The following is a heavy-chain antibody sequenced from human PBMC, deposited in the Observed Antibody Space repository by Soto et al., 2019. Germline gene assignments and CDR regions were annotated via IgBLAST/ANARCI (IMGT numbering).Heavy chain of an antibody. CDR1: GYTFTSYG. CDR2: ISAYNGNT. J-gene: IGHJ6*02. CDR3: ATMKGGYQSYYYGMDV. Sequence: ASVKVSCKASGYTFTSYGISWVRQAPGQGLEWVGGISAYNGNTNYAQKLQGRVTITADESTSTAYMELSSLRSEDTAVYYCATMKGGYQSYYYGMDVWGQGTTVTVSS. V-gene: IGHV1-18*01. D-gene: IGHD3-16*02.